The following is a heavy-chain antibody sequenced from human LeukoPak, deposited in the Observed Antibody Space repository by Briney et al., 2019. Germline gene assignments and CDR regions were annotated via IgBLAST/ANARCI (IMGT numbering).Heavy chain of an antibody. Sequence: VASVKVSCKASGYTFTSYGISWVRQAPGQGLEWMGWISAYNGNTNYAQKLQGRVTMTTDTSTSTAYMELRSLRSDDTAVYYCARTSAAAGKAVPVNYWGQGTLVTVSS. D-gene: IGHD6-13*01. CDR2: ISAYNGNT. CDR1: GYTFTSYG. V-gene: IGHV1-18*01. J-gene: IGHJ4*02. CDR3: ARTSAAAGKAVPVNY.